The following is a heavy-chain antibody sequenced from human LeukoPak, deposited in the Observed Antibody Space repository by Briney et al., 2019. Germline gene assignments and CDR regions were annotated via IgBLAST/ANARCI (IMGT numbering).Heavy chain of an antibody. CDR3: ARATQYSYGRGSIY. CDR1: GYTFTSYY. J-gene: IGHJ4*02. CDR2: MNPNSCNT. Sequence: ASVKVSCKASGYTFTSYYINWVRQATGQGLEWMGWMNPNSCNTGYAQKFQGRVTMTRNTSISTAYMELSSLRAEDTAVYYCARATQYSYGRGSIYWGQGTLVTVSS. D-gene: IGHD5-18*01. V-gene: IGHV1-8*01.